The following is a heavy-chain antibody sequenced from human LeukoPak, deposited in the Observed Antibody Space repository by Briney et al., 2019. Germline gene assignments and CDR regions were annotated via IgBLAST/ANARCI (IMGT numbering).Heavy chain of an antibody. J-gene: IGHJ4*02. CDR2: ISASDSKT. D-gene: IGHD5-24*01. Sequence: GGSLRLSCTASGFTFGSYGMTWVRQAPGKGLEWVSTISASDSKTYYADSVKGRFTISRDNSKNTLYLQMNSLRAEDTAIYYCAKQGDRAYFDLWGQGTLVTVSS. CDR3: AKQGDRAYFDL. V-gene: IGHV3-23*01. CDR1: GFTFGSYG.